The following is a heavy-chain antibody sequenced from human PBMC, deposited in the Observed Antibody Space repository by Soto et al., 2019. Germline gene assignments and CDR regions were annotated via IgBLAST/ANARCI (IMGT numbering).Heavy chain of an antibody. J-gene: IGHJ2*01. CDR3: ARGGRSWYFDL. CDR1: GGSMNDFY. CDR2: IFYPGST. Sequence: QVQLQESGPGLVKPSETLSLTCTVSGGSMNDFYWTWIRQSPGKGLEWIGYIFYPGSTNYNPSLTSRVTMSIDTSNNPFSLKLASVTAADTALYYCARGGRSWYFDLWGRGTLVTVSS. V-gene: IGHV4-59*01.